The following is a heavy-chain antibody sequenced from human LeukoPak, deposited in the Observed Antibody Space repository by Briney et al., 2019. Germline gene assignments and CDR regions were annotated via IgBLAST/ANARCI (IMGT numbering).Heavy chain of an antibody. J-gene: IGHJ6*03. CDR2: IYPRDSDT. V-gene: IGHV5-51*03. CDR3: ATSPNYQYMDV. D-gene: IGHD4/OR15-4a*01. CDR1: GYSSTTYW. Sequence: GESLKISCKDSGYSSTTYWIAWVRQIPGKGLEWMGIIYPRDSDTKYSPSFQGQVTISADRSTSTAYLQWTSLKASDTTTYYCATSPNYQYMDVWGKGTTVTVSS.